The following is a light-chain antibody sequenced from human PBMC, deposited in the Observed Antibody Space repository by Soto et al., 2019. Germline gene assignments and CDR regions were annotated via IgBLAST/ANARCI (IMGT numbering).Light chain of an antibody. Sequence: IVLTQSPGTLSLSPGERATLPCRASQSIXSNYLAWYQQKPGQAPSLLXYGASSRATGIQERFSGSGSGTDFTLTISRLEPEDLAVYYCQQYGSSPLTFGGGTKVDI. J-gene: IGKJ4*01. V-gene: IGKV3-20*01. CDR2: GAS. CDR3: QQYGSSPLT. CDR1: QSIXSNY.